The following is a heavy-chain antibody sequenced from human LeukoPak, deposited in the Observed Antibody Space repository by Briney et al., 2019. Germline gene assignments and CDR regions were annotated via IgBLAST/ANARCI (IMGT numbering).Heavy chain of an antibody. Sequence: GASVKVSCKASGGTFISYAISWVRQAPGQGLEWMGGIIPIFGTANYAQKFQGRVTITADESTSTAYMELSSLRSEDTAVYYCASVLRITMVRGVNRRAFDIWGQGTMVTVSS. CDR1: GGTFISYA. CDR3: ASVLRITMVRGVNRRAFDI. CDR2: IIPIFGTA. D-gene: IGHD3-10*01. J-gene: IGHJ3*02. V-gene: IGHV1-69*13.